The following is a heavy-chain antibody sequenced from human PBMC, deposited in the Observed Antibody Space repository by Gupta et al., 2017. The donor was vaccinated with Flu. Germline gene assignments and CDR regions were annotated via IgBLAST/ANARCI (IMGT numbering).Heavy chain of an antibody. CDR3: ASVGVRYCSSTSCLDY. D-gene: IGHD2-2*01. Sequence: EVQLVESGGGLVQPGGSLRLSCAASGFTFSSSWIRWVRQAPGKGLGWVANIKQDGSEKDYLDSVKVRCTISIDNANNSLYLQMNSLRAEDTAVYYCASVGVRYCSSTSCLDYWGQGTLVTVSS. V-gene: IGHV3-7*01. CDR2: IKQDGSEK. J-gene: IGHJ4*02. CDR1: GFTFSSSW.